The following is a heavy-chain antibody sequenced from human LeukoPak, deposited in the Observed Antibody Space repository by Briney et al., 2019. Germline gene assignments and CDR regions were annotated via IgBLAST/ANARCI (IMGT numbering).Heavy chain of an antibody. CDR2: IYHSGST. V-gene: IGHV4-4*02. Sequence: SGTLSLTCAVSGGSINSSNWWSWVRQPPGKGLEWIGEIYHSGSTNYNPSLKSRVTISVDKSKNQFSLKLSSVTAADTAVYYCARVTYYYDSSGYSEAAFDIWGQGAMVTVSS. D-gene: IGHD3-22*01. CDR1: GGSINSSNW. CDR3: ARVTYYYDSSGYSEAAFDI. J-gene: IGHJ3*02.